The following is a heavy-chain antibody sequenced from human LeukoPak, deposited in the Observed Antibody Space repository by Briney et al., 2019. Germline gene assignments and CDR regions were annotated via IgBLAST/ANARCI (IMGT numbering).Heavy chain of an antibody. CDR1: GFTFSSYA. CDR3: AKARRATYASSNYFDY. D-gene: IGHD6-6*01. CDR2: ISGSGGST. J-gene: IGHJ4*02. Sequence: GGSLRLSCAASGFTFSSYAMSWVRQAPGKGLEWVSAISGSGGSTYYADSVKGRFTISRDNSKNTLYLQMNSLRAEDTAVYYCAKARRATYASSNYFDYWGQGTLVTVSS. V-gene: IGHV3-23*01.